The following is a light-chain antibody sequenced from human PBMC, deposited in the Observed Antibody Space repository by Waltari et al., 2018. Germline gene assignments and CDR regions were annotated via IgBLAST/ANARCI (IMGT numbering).Light chain of an antibody. CDR1: QSISSN. V-gene: IGKV3-15*01. Sequence: EIVMTQSPATLSVSPGERASISCRASQSISSNLAWYQQRPGQAPRLLIYGASTRATGIPARFSGSGSGKEFTLTISSLQSEDFAVYYCQHYHNWPVTFGQGTRLEIK. J-gene: IGKJ5*01. CDR3: QHYHNWPVT. CDR2: GAS.